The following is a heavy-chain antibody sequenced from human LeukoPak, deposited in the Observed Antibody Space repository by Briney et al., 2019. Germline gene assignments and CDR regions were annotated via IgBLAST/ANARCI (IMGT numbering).Heavy chain of an antibody. Sequence: PSETLSLTCTVSGGSISSSSYYWGWIRQPPGKGLEWIGSIYYSGSTYYNPSLKSRVTISVDTSKNQFSLKLSSVTAADTAVYYCASLFFSSIAAREEGYWGQGTLVTVSS. J-gene: IGHJ4*02. V-gene: IGHV4-39*01. D-gene: IGHD6-6*01. CDR1: GGSISSSSYY. CDR3: ASLFFSSIAAREEGY. CDR2: IYYSGST.